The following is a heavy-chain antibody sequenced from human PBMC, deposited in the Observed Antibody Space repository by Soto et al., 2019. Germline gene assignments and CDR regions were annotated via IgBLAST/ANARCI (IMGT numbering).Heavy chain of an antibody. D-gene: IGHD3-10*01. J-gene: IGHJ4*02. CDR1: GYMFISYG. CDR3: VRDLDGSGSYYTDY. Sequence: GASVKVSCKASGYMFISYGINWVRQAPGQGLEWMGWISAYNGNTKYAQNLQGRVTMTTDTSTSTAYMEMRSLRSDDTAVYYCVRDLDGSGSYYTDYWGPGTLVTGSS. CDR2: ISAYNGNT. V-gene: IGHV1-18*01.